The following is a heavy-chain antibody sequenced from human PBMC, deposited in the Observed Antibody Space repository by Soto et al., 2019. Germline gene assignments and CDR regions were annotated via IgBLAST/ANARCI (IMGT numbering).Heavy chain of an antibody. Sequence: GGSLRLSCAASGFTFSNAWMSWVRQAPGKGLEWVGRIRSKGDGETTDYAAPVQGRFTISRDESRNTLYLQMNSLKTEDTAVYYCTSLYYGHWGQGTLVTVSS. V-gene: IGHV3-15*01. CDR1: GFTFSNAW. D-gene: IGHD4-17*01. J-gene: IGHJ4*02. CDR3: TSLYYGH. CDR2: IRSKGDGETT.